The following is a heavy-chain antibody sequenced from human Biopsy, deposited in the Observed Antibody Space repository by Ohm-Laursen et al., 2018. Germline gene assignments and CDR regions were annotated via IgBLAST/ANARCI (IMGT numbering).Heavy chain of an antibody. D-gene: IGHD3-22*01. CDR3: ARDRGYYSDRTVPGYFDL. CDR2: GYYTGRT. J-gene: IGHJ2*01. V-gene: IGHV4-59*01. Sequence: SRTLSLTCTVSGDSISSNYWNWIRQPPGQGLEWVGYGYYTGRTDYNPTLQSRVTISVDTSKNHFSLRLRSVTPADTAIYYCARDRGYYSDRTVPGYFDLWGRGTLVTVSS. CDR1: GDSISSNY.